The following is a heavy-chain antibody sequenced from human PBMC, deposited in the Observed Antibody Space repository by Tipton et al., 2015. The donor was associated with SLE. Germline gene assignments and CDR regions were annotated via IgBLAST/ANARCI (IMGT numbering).Heavy chain of an antibody. Sequence: TLSLTCTVSGGSISRQYWSWMRQSPGKGLEWIGYIYYTGSTNYNPSLKSRVTISVDTSKNQFSLKLSSVTAADTAVYYCASLSLRYFDWLPEGRAFDIWGQGTMVTVSS. CDR2: IYYTGST. CDR1: GGSISRQY. CDR3: ASLSLRYFDWLPEGRAFDI. D-gene: IGHD3-9*01. J-gene: IGHJ3*02. V-gene: IGHV4-59*11.